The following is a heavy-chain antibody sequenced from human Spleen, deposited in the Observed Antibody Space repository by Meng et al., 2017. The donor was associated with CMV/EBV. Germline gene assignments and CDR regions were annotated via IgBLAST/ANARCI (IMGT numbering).Heavy chain of an antibody. V-gene: IGHV3-7*01. Sequence: GESLKISCAASGFTFSSYWMSWVRQAPGKGLEWVANIKQDGSEKYYVDSVKGRFTISRDNAKNSLYLQMNSLRAEDTAVYYCARVHWQSQHPYYFDYWGQGTLVTVSS. CDR1: GFTFSSYW. CDR3: ARVHWQSQHPYYFDY. J-gene: IGHJ4*02. D-gene: IGHD6-19*01. CDR2: IKQDGSEK.